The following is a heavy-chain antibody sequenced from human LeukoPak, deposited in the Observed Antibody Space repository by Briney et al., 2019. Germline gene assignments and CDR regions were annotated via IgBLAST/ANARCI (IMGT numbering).Heavy chain of an antibody. D-gene: IGHD3-22*01. V-gene: IGHV1-2*02. CDR2: INPNSGGT. J-gene: IGHJ4*02. CDR3: ARDVKRGYYSFHY. CDR1: GYTFTGYY. Sequence: GASVKVSCKASGYTFTGYYMHWVRQAPGQGLEWMGWINPNSGGTNYARKFQGRVTMTRDTSISTAYMELSRLRSDDTAVYYCARDVKRGYYSFHYWGQGTLVTVSS.